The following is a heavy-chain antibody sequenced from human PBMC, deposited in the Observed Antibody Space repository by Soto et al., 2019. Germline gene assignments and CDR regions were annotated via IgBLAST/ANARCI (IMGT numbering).Heavy chain of an antibody. CDR1: GGSLSGRYYY. Sequence: SETLSLTCAVSGGSLSGRYYYWAWLRQSPGKGPVWIGSVFYTGFTSYNPSLESRVSVSVDTSKSQFSLKLSAVTAAYTAVYYCATPQKGYNCNYFDHWGQGALVTVSS. CDR2: VFYTGFT. CDR3: ATPQKGYNCNYFDH. J-gene: IGHJ4*02. V-gene: IGHV4-39*01. D-gene: IGHD1-20*01.